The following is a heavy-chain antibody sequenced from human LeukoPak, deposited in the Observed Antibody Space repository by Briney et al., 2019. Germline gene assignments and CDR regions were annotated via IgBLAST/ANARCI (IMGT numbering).Heavy chain of an antibody. V-gene: IGHV4-39*07. CDR1: GGSISSSSYY. CDR3: ARDQVVVAAADY. J-gene: IGHJ4*02. Sequence: TSETLSLTCTVSGGSISSSSYYWGWIRQPPGKGLEWIGSIYYSGSTYYNPSLKSRVTISVDTSKNQFSLKLSSVTAADTAVYYCARDQVVVAAADYWGQGTLVTVSS. D-gene: IGHD2-15*01. CDR2: IYYSGST.